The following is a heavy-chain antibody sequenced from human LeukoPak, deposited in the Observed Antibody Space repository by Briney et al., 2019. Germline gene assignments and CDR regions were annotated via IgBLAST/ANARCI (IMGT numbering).Heavy chain of an antibody. Sequence: ASVKVSCKTSGYTFSDYYIHWIRQAPGQGLEWVGWINPNSGDTDYAQKFQGRVTVTRDTSISTAYMELGSLRSEDTAVYYCARVPRRGERFDPWGQGTLVTVSS. J-gene: IGHJ5*02. CDR3: ARVPRRGERFDP. D-gene: IGHD3-10*01. CDR1: GYTFSDYY. V-gene: IGHV1-2*02. CDR2: INPNSGDT.